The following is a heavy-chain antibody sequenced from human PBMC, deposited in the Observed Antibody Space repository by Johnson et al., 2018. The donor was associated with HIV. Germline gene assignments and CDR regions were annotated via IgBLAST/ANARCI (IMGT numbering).Heavy chain of an antibody. V-gene: IGHV3-30-3*01. Sequence: QVQLVESGGGVVQPGRSLRLSCAASGFTFSSYAMHLVRQAPGKGLEWVAVISYDGSNKYYADSVKGRFTISRDNSMHTMYLQMNSLRAEDTAVYYCAGQVRAFDIWGQGTMVTVSS. CDR3: AGQVRAFDI. D-gene: IGHD6-19*01. J-gene: IGHJ3*02. CDR2: ISYDGSNK. CDR1: GFTFSSYA.